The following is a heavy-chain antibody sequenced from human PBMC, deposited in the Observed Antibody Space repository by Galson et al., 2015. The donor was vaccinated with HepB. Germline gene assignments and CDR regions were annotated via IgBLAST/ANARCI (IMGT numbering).Heavy chain of an antibody. CDR3: ANGCGGDCLFYYNYGMDV. D-gene: IGHD2-21*02. V-gene: IGHV3-23*01. J-gene: IGHJ6*02. CDR2: ISGSGGST. Sequence: SLRLSCAASGFTFSSYAMSWVRQAPGKGLEWVSSISGSGGSTYYADSVKGRFTISRDNSKNTLSLQMNSLRAEDTAVYYCANGCGGDCLFYYNYGMDVWGQGTTVTVSS. CDR1: GFTFSSYA.